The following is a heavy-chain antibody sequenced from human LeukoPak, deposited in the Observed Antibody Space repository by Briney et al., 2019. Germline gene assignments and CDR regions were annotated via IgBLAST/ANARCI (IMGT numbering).Heavy chain of an antibody. Sequence: PGGSLRLSCAASGFTFSIYWMHWVRQAPGKGLVWVSRINSDGRSTSYADSVKGRFTISRDNAKNTLYLQMNSLRAEDTAVYYCARDEDWSGYYGAFDIWGQGTMVTVSS. J-gene: IGHJ3*02. V-gene: IGHV3-74*01. CDR3: ARDEDWSGYYGAFDI. CDR1: GFTFSIYW. CDR2: INSDGRST. D-gene: IGHD3-3*01.